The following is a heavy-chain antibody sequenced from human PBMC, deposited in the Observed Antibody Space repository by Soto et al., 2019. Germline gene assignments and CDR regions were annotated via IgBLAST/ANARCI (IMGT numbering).Heavy chain of an antibody. D-gene: IGHD1-26*01. CDR1: GFTFSSYE. Sequence: EVQLVESGGGLVQPGGSLRLSCAASGFTFSSYEMNWVRQAPGKGLEWVSYISSSGSTRYYADSVKGRFTISRDNAKNSLYLQMNSLRAEDTAVYYCARDRRGVGATLDAFDIWGQGTMVTVSS. J-gene: IGHJ3*02. CDR3: ARDRRGVGATLDAFDI. CDR2: ISSSGSTR. V-gene: IGHV3-48*03.